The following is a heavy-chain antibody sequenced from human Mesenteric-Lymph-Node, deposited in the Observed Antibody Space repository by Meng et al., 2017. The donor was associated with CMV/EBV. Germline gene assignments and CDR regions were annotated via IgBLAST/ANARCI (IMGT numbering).Heavy chain of an antibody. CDR2: IKQDGSEK. V-gene: IGHV3-7*01. CDR3: ARNRRGGMDV. Sequence: GESLKISCAASRFTFSNSWMSWVRQAPGKGLEWVANIKQDGSEKHYVDSVKGRFTISRDNAKNSLYLQMNSLRAEDTALYYCARNRRGGMDVWGQGTTVTVSS. CDR1: RFTFSNSW. D-gene: IGHD2/OR15-2a*01. J-gene: IGHJ6*02.